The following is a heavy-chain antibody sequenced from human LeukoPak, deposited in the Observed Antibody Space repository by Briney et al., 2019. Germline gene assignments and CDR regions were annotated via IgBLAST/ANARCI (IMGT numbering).Heavy chain of an antibody. CDR2: ISAYNGNT. J-gene: IGHJ4*02. CDR3: ARDPTTQTFDY. Sequence: ASVKVSCKASGYTFTSYGISWVRQAPGQGLEWMGWISAYNGNTNYAQKLQGRVTMTTDTSTTTAYMELRSLTSDDTAVYYCARDPTTQTFDYWGQGTLVTVSS. CDR1: GYTFTSYG. V-gene: IGHV1-18*01. D-gene: IGHD4-11*01.